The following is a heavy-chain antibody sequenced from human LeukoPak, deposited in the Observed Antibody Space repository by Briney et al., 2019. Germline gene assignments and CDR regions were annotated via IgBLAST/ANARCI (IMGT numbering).Heavy chain of an antibody. Sequence: PGGSLRLSCAASGVTFSNHAMSWVRQAPGKGLEWVSGITGSGGSTYHAESVKGRFTISRDNAKNSLYLQMNSLRAEDTAVYYCASSGDIVATHAPWYFDYWGQGTLVTVSS. V-gene: IGHV3-23*01. CDR1: GVTFSNHA. CDR2: ITGSGGST. D-gene: IGHD5-12*01. J-gene: IGHJ4*02. CDR3: ASSGDIVATHAPWYFDY.